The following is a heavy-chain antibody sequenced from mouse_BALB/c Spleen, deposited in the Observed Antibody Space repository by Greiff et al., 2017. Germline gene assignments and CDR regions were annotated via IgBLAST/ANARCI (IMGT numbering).Heavy chain of an antibody. CDR1: GYSFTSYW. CDR2: IYPGNSDT. Sequence: EVQLQQSGTVLARPGASVKMSCKASGYSFTSYWMHWVKQRPGQGLEWIGAIYPGNSDTSYNQKFKGKAKLTAVTSASTAYMELSSLTNEDSAVYYCTRGALYYGSSYDYAMDYWGQGTSVTVSS. D-gene: IGHD1-1*01. CDR3: TRGALYYGSSYDYAMDY. J-gene: IGHJ4*01. V-gene: IGHV1-5*01.